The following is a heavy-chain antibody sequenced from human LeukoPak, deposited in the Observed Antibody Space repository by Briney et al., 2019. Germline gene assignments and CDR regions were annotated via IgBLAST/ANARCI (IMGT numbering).Heavy chain of an antibody. D-gene: IGHD6-13*01. Sequence: GGSLRLSRAASGFTFSGYAMSWVRQAPGKGLEWVSAVSGSGSSTYYADSVKGRFTISRDNSKHTLYLQMNSLRAEDTAVYYCAKDGIATAANFLNMVSDYWGQGTLVTVSS. CDR3: AKDGIATAANFLNMVSDY. J-gene: IGHJ4*02. V-gene: IGHV3-23*01. CDR2: VSGSGSST. CDR1: GFTFSGYA.